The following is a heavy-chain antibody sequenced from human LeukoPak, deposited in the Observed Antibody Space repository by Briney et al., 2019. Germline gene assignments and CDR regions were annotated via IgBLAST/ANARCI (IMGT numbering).Heavy chain of an antibody. CDR3: ARESSGVVVPAAIIWFDP. CDR2: ISSDGSDT. CDR1: GFSFSSYW. V-gene: IGHV3-74*01. Sequence: GGSLRLSCVASGFSFSSYWMHWVRQDPGKGLTWVARISSDGSDTKYGDSVKGRFTISRDNAKNSLYLQMNSLRAEDTAVYYCARESSGVVVPAAIIWFDPWGQGTLVTVSS. J-gene: IGHJ5*02. D-gene: IGHD2-2*01.